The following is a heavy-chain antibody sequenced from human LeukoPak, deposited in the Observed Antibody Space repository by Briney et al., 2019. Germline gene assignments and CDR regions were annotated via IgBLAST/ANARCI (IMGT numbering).Heavy chain of an antibody. Sequence: ASVKVSCKASGYTFTGYYMHWVRQATGQGLEWMGWMNPNSGNTGYAQKFQGRVTITRNTSISTAYMELSSLRSEDTAVYYCARGITIFGVVITFGYWGQGTLVTVSS. CDR2: MNPNSGNT. CDR1: GYTFTGYY. V-gene: IGHV1-8*03. D-gene: IGHD3-3*01. J-gene: IGHJ4*02. CDR3: ARGITIFGVVITFGY.